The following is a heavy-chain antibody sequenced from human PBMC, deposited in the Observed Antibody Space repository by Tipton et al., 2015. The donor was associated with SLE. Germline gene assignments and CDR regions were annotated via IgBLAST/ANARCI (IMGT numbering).Heavy chain of an antibody. CDR3: AKGGTHLED. V-gene: IGHV3-53*05. CDR1: GFTVSSNY. D-gene: IGHD3-16*01. J-gene: IGHJ4*02. CDR2: IYSGGST. Sequence: SLRLSCAASGFTVSSNYMSWVRQAPGKGLEWVSVIYSGGSTYYADSVRGRFTISRDKSENTLYLQMNSLTVEDTALYYCAKGGTHLEDWGRGTLVTVSS.